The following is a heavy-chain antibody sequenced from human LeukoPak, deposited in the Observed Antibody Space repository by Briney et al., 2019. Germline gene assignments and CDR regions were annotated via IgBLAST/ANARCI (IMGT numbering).Heavy chain of an antibody. CDR2: IYPGDSDT. D-gene: IGHD1-1*01. Sequence: GESLKISCKGSGYSFTTYWIGWVRQKPGKGLEWMGIIYPGDSDTRYRPSFQGQVTISADKSISTAYLQWSSLNTSDTAMYYCARYTDHYYFDYWGQGTLVTVSS. V-gene: IGHV5-51*01. J-gene: IGHJ4*02. CDR1: GYSFTTYW. CDR3: ARYTDHYYFDY.